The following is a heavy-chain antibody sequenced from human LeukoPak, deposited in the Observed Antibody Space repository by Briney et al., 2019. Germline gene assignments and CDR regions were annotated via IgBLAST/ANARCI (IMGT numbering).Heavy chain of an antibody. J-gene: IGHJ4*02. V-gene: IGHV1-8*01. CDR1: GYTFTSYD. D-gene: IGHD3-9*01. Sequence: ASVKVSCKASGYTFTSYDINWVRQATGQGLEWMGWMNPNSGNTGYAQKFQGRVTMTRNTSISTAYMELSSLRSEDTAVYYCARGRRDYDILTGYFSMSDNYWGQGTLVTVSS. CDR2: MNPNSGNT. CDR3: ARGRRDYDILTGYFSMSDNY.